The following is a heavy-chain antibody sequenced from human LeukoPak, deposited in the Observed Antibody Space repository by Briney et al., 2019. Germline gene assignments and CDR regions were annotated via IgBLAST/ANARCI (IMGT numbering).Heavy chain of an antibody. CDR2: INAFNGNT. D-gene: IGHD3-3*01. CDR1: GYTFTSYG. V-gene: IGHV1-18*01. J-gene: IGHJ6*03. CDR3: ARVGDFWSGYYIGPPKKHYYYMDV. Sequence: VKVSCQASGYTFTSYGISWVRQAPGQGLEWMGWINAFNGNTNYAQKLQGRVTMTTDTSTSTAYMELRSLRSDDTAVYYCARVGDFWSGYYIGPPKKHYYYMDVWGKGTTVTVSS.